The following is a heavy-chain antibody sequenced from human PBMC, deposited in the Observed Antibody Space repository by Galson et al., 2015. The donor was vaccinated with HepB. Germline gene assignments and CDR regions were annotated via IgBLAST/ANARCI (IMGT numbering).Heavy chain of an antibody. CDR3: AKDGSGYSYGSDY. V-gene: IGHV3-23*01. J-gene: IGHJ4*02. CDR2: ISGSGGST. D-gene: IGHD5-18*01. CDR1: GFTFSSYA. Sequence: SLRLSCAASGFTFSSYAMSWVRQAPGKGLEWVSAISGSGGSTYYADSVKGRFTISRDNSKNTLYLQMNSLRAEDTAVYYCAKDGSGYSYGSDYWGQGTLVTVSS.